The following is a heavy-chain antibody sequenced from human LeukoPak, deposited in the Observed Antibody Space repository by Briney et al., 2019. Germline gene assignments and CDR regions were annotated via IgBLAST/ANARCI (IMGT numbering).Heavy chain of an antibody. CDR2: ISGSSTTI. CDR1: GFTFSSYS. D-gene: IGHD3-3*01. J-gene: IGHJ4*02. V-gene: IGHV3-48*01. CDR3: ARDTGYDFWSGTVGFDY. Sequence: GGSLRLSCAASGFTFSSYSMNWVRQAPGKGLEWVSYISGSSTTIYYVDSVRGRFTISRDNAKNSLYLQMNSLRAEDTAVYYCARDTGYDFWSGTVGFDYWGQGTLVTVSS.